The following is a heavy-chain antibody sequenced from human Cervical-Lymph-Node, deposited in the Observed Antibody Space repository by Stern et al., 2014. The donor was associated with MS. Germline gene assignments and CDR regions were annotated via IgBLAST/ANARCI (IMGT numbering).Heavy chain of an antibody. Sequence: VQLVASGVEVKRPGSSVKVSCTASGGTFTNYAFSWVRQAPGQGLEWIGGIIPIFRTTNYAQKFQERVTITAYKSTDTAYIELSSLISEDTSVYYCARYSGTDTYNYYYGLDVWGQGTTVTVSS. CDR1: GGTFTNYA. J-gene: IGHJ6*02. D-gene: IGHD2-15*01. V-gene: IGHV1-69*06. CDR3: ARYSGTDTYNYYYGLDV. CDR2: IIPIFRTT.